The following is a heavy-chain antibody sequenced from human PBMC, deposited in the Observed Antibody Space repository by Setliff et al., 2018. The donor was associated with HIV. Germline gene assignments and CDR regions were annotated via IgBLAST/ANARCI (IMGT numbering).Heavy chain of an antibody. D-gene: IGHD3-22*01. V-gene: IGHV3-23*01. CDR2: IQSSGIT. Sequence: GGSLRLSCAASGFTFSSSAMSWVRQAPGKGLEWVSLIQSSGITYYADSVKGRFTISRDNSDNTLSLQMSSLRAEDTALYYCAKLDYYDTSGYWARKVAIDFWGRGTMVTVSS. CDR1: GFTFSSSA. J-gene: IGHJ3*01. CDR3: AKLDYYDTSGYWARKVAIDF.